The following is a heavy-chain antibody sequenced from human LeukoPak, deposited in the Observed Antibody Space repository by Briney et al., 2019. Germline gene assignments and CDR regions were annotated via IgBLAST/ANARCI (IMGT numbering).Heavy chain of an antibody. CDR3: ARVEPLAAAGKKDYFDY. D-gene: IGHD6-13*01. CDR2: IYYSGST. J-gene: IGHJ4*02. V-gene: IGHV4-59*01. CDR1: GGSISSYY. Sequence: SETLSLTCTVSGGSISSYYWSWIRQPPGKGLEWIGYIYYSGSTNYNPSLKSRVTISVDTSKNQFSLKLSSVTAADTAVYYCARVEPLAAAGKKDYFDYWGQGTLVTVSS.